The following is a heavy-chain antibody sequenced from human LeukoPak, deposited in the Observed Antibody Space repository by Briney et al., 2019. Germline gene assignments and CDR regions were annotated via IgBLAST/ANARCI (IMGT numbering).Heavy chain of an antibody. CDR3: ARVSVIRYFDCLFLFDY. CDR1: GFTVSSNY. J-gene: IGHJ4*02. V-gene: IGHV3-66*01. D-gene: IGHD3-9*01. Sequence: GGSLRLSCAASGFTVSSNYMSWVRQAPGKGLEWVSVIYSGGSTYYADSVKGRFTISRDNSKNTLYLQLNSLRAEDTAVYYCARVSVIRYFDCLFLFDYGGEGTLVTVS. CDR2: IYSGGST.